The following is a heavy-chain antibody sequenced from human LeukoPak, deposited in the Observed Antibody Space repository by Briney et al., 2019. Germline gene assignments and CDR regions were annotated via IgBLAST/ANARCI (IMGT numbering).Heavy chain of an antibody. D-gene: IGHD1-26*01. J-gene: IGHJ4*02. CDR2: IYYSGST. CDR1: GGSISSYY. Sequence: SETLSLTCTVSGGSISSYYWSWIRQPPGKGLEWIGYIYYSGSTDYNPSLKSRVTISVDTSKNQFSLKLSSVTAADTAVYYCARVDLGAKDYWGQGTLVTVSS. CDR3: ARVDLGAKDY. V-gene: IGHV4-59*12.